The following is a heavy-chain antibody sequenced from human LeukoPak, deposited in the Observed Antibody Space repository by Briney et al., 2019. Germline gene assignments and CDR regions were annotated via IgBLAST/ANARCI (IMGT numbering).Heavy chain of an antibody. CDR1: GGTFSSYA. CDR3: ARGTPGYSYGYSD. D-gene: IGHD5-18*01. CDR2: IIPILGIA. J-gene: IGHJ4*02. Sequence: SVKVSCKASGGTFSSYAISWVRQAPGQGLEWMGRIIPILGIANYAQKFQGRVTITADRSTSTAYMELSSLRSEDTAVYYCARGTPGYSYGYSDWGQGTLVTVPS. V-gene: IGHV1-69*04.